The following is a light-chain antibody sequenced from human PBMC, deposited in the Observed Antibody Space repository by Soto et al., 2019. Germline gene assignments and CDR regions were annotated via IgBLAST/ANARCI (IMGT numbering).Light chain of an antibody. CDR1: QSVSSN. CDR3: QQYGDSPLT. V-gene: IGKV3-15*01. CDR2: GAS. J-gene: IGKJ3*01. Sequence: EIVMTQSPATLSVSPGERATLSCGASQSVSSNLAWYQHKPGQAPRLLISGASTRATGIPARFTGSGSGTDFALTISRLEPEDFGVYYCQQYGDSPLTSGPGTKVDIK.